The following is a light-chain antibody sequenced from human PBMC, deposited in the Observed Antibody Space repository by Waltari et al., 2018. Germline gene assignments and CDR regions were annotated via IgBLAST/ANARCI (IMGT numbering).Light chain of an antibody. CDR3: SSYTTSSTLVV. J-gene: IGLJ2*01. V-gene: IGLV2-14*02. Sequence: QSALTQPASVSGSPGQSITISCAGTSSAVGSYNLVSGYQQHPGKAPKLLLYDVSDRPSGVSNRFSGSKSANTASLTISGLQAEDEADYYCSSYTTSSTLVVFGGGTKLTVL. CDR2: DVS. CDR1: SSAVGSYNL.